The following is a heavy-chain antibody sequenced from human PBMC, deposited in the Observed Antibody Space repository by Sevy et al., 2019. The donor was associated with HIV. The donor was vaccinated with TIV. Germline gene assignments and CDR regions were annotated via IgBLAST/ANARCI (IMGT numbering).Heavy chain of an antibody. CDR3: ARGDTARDAFDI. J-gene: IGHJ3*02. Sequence: GGSLRLSCVTSGFTFSSYAMSWVRQTPGKGLEWVSAIGGSADYTYYADSVKGRFTISRDNAKNSLYLQMNSLRAEDTAVYYCARGDTARDAFDIWGQGTMVTVSS. CDR2: IGGSADYT. CDR1: GFTFSSYA. V-gene: IGHV3-23*01. D-gene: IGHD5-18*01.